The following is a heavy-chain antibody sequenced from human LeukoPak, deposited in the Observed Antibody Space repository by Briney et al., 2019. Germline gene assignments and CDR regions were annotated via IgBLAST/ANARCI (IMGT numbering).Heavy chain of an antibody. Sequence: GGSLRLSCAASGFTFSSFNMNWVRQAPGKGLEWVGFIRSKAYGGTTEYAASVKGRFTISRDDSKSIAYLQMNSLKTEDTAVYYCTRVRDSGEADYWGQGTLVTVSS. CDR2: IRSKAYGGTT. D-gene: IGHD2-15*01. CDR3: TRVRDSGEADY. J-gene: IGHJ4*02. V-gene: IGHV3-49*04. CDR1: GFTFSSFN.